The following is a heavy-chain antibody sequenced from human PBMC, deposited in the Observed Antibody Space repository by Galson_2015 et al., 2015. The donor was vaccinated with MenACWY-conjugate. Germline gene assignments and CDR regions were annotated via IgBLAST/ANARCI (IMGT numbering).Heavy chain of an antibody. V-gene: IGHV1-3*01. CDR3: AREHRDYYDSSGSPRGLDY. Sequence: SVKVSCKASGYTFTSYAMHWVRQAPGQRLEWMGWINAGNGNTKYSQKFQGRVTITRDTSASTAYMELSSLRSEDTAVYYCAREHRDYYDSSGSPRGLDYWGQGTLVTVSS. D-gene: IGHD3-22*01. CDR1: GYTFTSYA. J-gene: IGHJ4*02. CDR2: INAGNGNT.